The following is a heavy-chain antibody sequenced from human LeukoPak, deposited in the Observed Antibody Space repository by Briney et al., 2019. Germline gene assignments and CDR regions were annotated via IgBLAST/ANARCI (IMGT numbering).Heavy chain of an antibody. CDR1: GFRFSSRW. CDR3: VRDLGPGDS. CDR2: INGDGRTT. J-gene: IGHJ5*02. D-gene: IGHD7-27*01. V-gene: IGHV3-74*01. Sequence: GGSLRPSCVASGFRFSSRWMHWVRQAPGKGLVWVSRINGDGRTTTYADSVKGRFTISRDNAKNTLYLQMNSLRAEDTAVYYCVRDLGPGDSWGQGTLVTVSS.